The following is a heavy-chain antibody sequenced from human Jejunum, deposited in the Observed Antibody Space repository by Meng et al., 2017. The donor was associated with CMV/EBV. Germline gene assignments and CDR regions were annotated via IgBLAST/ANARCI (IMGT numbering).Heavy chain of an antibody. J-gene: IGHJ3*02. CDR3: AAYANDALDI. CDR2: INEDGEKI. Sequence: CGASGYTLSTYWMSWVRQAPGKGLEWVANINEDGEKIYYVDSVKGRFTISRDNAKNSLCLQMYSLRAEDTAVYYCAAYANDALDIWGQGTMVTVSS. CDR1: GYTLSTYW. D-gene: IGHD4/OR15-4a*01. V-gene: IGHV3-7*01.